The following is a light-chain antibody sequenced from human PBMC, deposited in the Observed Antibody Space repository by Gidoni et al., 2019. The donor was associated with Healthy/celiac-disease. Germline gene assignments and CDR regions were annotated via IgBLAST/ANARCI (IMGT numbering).Light chain of an antibody. Sequence: DIQMTPSPSTLSASVGDRFTITCRASQSIKNWLAWYQQKPGKAPKLLIYKASSLESGVPSRFSGSGSGTEFTLTISSLQPDDFATYYCQQYNTYSRTFGQGTKVEIK. J-gene: IGKJ1*01. CDR1: QSIKNW. CDR3: QQYNTYSRT. V-gene: IGKV1-5*03. CDR2: KAS.